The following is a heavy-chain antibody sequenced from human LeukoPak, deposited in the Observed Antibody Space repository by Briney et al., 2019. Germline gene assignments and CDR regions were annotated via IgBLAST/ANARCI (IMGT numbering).Heavy chain of an antibody. J-gene: IGHJ4*02. D-gene: IGHD5-18*01. CDR1: GFTFSSYA. V-gene: IGHV3-23*01. CDR2: ISGSSGST. CDR3: ARDRADGYNYGDYFDN. Sequence: GGSLRLSCAASGFTFSSYAMSWVRQAPGKGLEWVSAISGSSGSTYYADSVKGRFTISRDNSKNTLYLQMNSLRAEDTAVYYCARDRADGYNYGDYFDNWGQGTLVTVSS.